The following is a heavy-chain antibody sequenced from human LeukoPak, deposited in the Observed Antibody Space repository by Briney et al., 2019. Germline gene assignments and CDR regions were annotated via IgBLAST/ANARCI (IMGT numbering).Heavy chain of an antibody. CDR1: GFTFSSYG. J-gene: IGHJ4*02. D-gene: IGHD1-1*01. CDR3: VLERRVDY. CDR2: ISYDGSNK. V-gene: IGHV3-30*03. Sequence: PGGSLRLSCAASGFTFSSYGMHWVRQAPGKGLEWVAVISYDGSNKYYADSVKGRFTISRDNSKNTLYLQMNSLRAEDTAVYYCVLERRVDYWGQGTLVTVSS.